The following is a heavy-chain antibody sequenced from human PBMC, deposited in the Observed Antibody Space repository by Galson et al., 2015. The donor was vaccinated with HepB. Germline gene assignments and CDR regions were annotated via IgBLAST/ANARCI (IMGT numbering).Heavy chain of an antibody. D-gene: IGHD3/OR15-3a*01. CDR2: IYPGDYDT. CDR1: GYTFTDDW. Sequence: QSGAEVKKPGESLKISCKGSGYTFTDDWIGWVRQMPGKGLEWMGIIYPGDYDTRYSPSFQGQVTISVDKSINSAYLQWTSLKASDTAMYYCVRIGQRGNWFDPWGQGTLVTFSS. J-gene: IGHJ5*02. CDR3: VRIGQRGNWFDP. V-gene: IGHV5-51*01.